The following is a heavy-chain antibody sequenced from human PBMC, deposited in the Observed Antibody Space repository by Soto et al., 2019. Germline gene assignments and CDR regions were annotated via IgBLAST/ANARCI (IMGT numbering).Heavy chain of an antibody. CDR2: IIPIFGTA. J-gene: IGHJ5*02. Sequence: SVKVSCKASGGTFSSYAISWVRQAPGQGLEWMGGIIPIFGTANYAQKFQGRVTITADESTSTAYMELSSLRSEDTAVYYCASRYCTNGVCYWGLDPWGQGTLVTV. D-gene: IGHD2-8*01. CDR1: GGTFSSYA. CDR3: ASRYCTNGVCYWGLDP. V-gene: IGHV1-69*13.